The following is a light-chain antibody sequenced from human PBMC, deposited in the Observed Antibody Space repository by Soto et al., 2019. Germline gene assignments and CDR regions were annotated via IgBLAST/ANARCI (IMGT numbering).Light chain of an antibody. Sequence: DIQMTQSPSSLSASVGDRVTITCRASQSIASYFNWYQQKPGRAPNLLISAASSLQSGVPSRFSGSGSGTDFTLTISSLQPEDFATYYCQQSSSTPWTFGQGTK. CDR3: QQSSSTPWT. CDR1: QSIASY. J-gene: IGKJ1*01. CDR2: AAS. V-gene: IGKV1-39*01.